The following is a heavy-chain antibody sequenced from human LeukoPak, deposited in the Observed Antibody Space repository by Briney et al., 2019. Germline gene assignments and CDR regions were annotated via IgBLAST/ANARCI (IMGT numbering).Heavy chain of an antibody. CDR2: SKNKDYAYST. D-gene: IGHD3-22*01. CDR3: TRIFYYGTRGYYPDF. Sequence: PGGSLRLSCAASGFTFSDHHMDWVRRAPGKGLERIGRSKNKDYAYSTVYAASVKGRFTFSRDDPKNSLYLQMNSLTTEDTAVYYCTRIFYYGTRGYYPDFWGQGTLVTVSS. V-gene: IGHV3-72*01. J-gene: IGHJ4*02. CDR1: GFTFSDHH.